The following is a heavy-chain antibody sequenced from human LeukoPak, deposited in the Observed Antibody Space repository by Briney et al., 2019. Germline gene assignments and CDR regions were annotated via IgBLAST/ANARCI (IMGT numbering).Heavy chain of an antibody. J-gene: IGHJ5*02. CDR2: IKQDGSEK. CDR1: GFTFSSYW. V-gene: IGHV3-7*04. Sequence: RGSLRLSCAASGFTFSSYWMSWVRQAPGKGLEWVANIKQDGSEKNYVDSVKGRFTISRDNAKNSLFLQMNSLRAEDTAVYYCARDSSGYYSGGFDLWGQGTLVTVSS. D-gene: IGHD3-22*01. CDR3: ARDSSGYYSGGFDL.